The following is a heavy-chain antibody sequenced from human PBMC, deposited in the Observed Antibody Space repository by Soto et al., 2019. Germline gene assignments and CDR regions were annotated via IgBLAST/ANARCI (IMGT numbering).Heavy chain of an antibody. CDR3: TTDPAPFYDSSGYYRTFGDY. CDR1: GFTFSNAW. J-gene: IGHJ4*02. V-gene: IGHV3-15*01. D-gene: IGHD3-22*01. Sequence: PGGSLRLSSAASGFTFSNAWVSWVHQAPGKGLEWVVRIKSKTDRGTTDYAAPVKGRFTISRDDSKNTLYLQMNSLKTEDTAVYYCTTDPAPFYDSSGYYRTFGDYWGQGTLVTVSS. CDR2: IKSKTDRGTT.